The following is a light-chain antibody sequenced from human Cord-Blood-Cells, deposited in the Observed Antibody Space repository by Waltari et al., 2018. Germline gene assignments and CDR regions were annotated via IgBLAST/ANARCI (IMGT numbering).Light chain of an antibody. J-gene: IGLJ3*02. CDR2: EGS. CDR3: CSYAGSSTFDWV. V-gene: IGLV2-23*03. CDR1: SSDVGSYNL. Sequence: QSALTQPASVSGSPGQSITISCTGTSSDVGSYNLVSWYQQHPGKAPKLLIYEGSKRTSGVSNRFSGSKSGNTASLTSSGLQAEDEADYYCCSYAGSSTFDWVFGGGTKLTVL.